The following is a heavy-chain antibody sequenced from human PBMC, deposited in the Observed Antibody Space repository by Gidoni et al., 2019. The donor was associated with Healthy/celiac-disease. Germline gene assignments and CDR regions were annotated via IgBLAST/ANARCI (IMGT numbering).Heavy chain of an antibody. Sequence: EVQLVASGGGLIQPGGSLRLSCAASGFPVITQYLTWVRQAPGTGLEWVSVIYSGGSTYYADSVKGRFTISRDNSKNTLYLQMNSLRAEDTAVYYCARGGYYYDSSGYYPAQDAFDIWGQGTMVTVSS. J-gene: IGHJ3*02. V-gene: IGHV3-53*01. CDR1: GFPVITQY. CDR2: IYSGGST. D-gene: IGHD3-22*01. CDR3: ARGGYYYDSSGYYPAQDAFDI.